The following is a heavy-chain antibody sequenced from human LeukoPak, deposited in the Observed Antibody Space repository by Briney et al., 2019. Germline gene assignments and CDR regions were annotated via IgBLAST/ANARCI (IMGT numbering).Heavy chain of an antibody. CDR1: GFTFSDYY. CDR3: AQGGATISDY. V-gene: IGHV3-7*01. D-gene: IGHD5-12*01. J-gene: IGHJ4*02. Sequence: GGSLRLSCAASGFTFSDYYMSWVRQAPGKGLEWVANIKQDGSEKYYVDSVKGRFTISRDNAKNSLYLQMNSLRVEDTAVYYCAQGGATISDYWGQGTLVTVSS. CDR2: IKQDGSEK.